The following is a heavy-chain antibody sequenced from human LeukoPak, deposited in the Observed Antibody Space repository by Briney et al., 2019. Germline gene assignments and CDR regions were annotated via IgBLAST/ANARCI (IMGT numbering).Heavy chain of an antibody. CDR3: AKDLTHYYDSSGYYPLPDY. Sequence: GGSLSLSCAASGFTFSSYGMSWVRQAPGKGLEWVSAISGSGGSTYYADSVKGRFTISRDNSKNTLYLQMNSLRAEDTAVYYCAKDLTHYYDSSGYYPLPDYWGQGTLVTVSS. V-gene: IGHV3-23*01. J-gene: IGHJ4*02. CDR2: ISGSGGST. CDR1: GFTFSSYG. D-gene: IGHD3-22*01.